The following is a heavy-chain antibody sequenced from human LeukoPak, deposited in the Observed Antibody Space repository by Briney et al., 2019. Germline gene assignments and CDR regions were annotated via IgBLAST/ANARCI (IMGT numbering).Heavy chain of an antibody. D-gene: IGHD6-25*01. CDR3: ARDLYNSASK. Sequence: GGSLRLSCAASEFTFSSYSMNWVRQAPGKGLEWVSYITNSGNSKSYADSVKGRFTISRDNTKNSLYLQMNSLRAEDTAVYYCARDLYNSASKWGQGTLVTVSS. V-gene: IGHV3-48*01. J-gene: IGHJ4*02. CDR1: EFTFSSYS. CDR2: ITNSGNSK.